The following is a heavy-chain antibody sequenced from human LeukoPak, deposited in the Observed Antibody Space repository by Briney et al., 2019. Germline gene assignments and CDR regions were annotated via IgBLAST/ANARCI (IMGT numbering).Heavy chain of an antibody. CDR1: GFTFSSYW. D-gene: IGHD3-22*01. Sequence: PGGSLRLSCAASGFTFSSYWMHWVRQAPGKGLVWVSRINSDGSSTSYADSVKGRFTISRDNAKNTLYLQMNSLRAEDTAVYYCARDRAGRYYDSSGYYPWWYWGQGTLVTVSS. CDR3: ARDRAGRYYDSSGYYPWWY. CDR2: INSDGSST. V-gene: IGHV3-74*01. J-gene: IGHJ4*02.